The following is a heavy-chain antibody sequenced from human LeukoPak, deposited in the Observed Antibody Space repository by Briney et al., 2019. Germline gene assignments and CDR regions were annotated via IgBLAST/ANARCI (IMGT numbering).Heavy chain of an antibody. CDR1: GGSFSDYY. V-gene: IGHV4-34*01. D-gene: IGHD5-12*01. Sequence: SETLSLTCAVYGGSFSDYYWSWIRQPPGKGLEWIGEINHSGSTNYNPSLKSRVTISVDTSKNQFSLKLSSVTAADTAVYYCARGRARMTRAYFDYWGQGTLVTVSS. CDR2: INHSGST. CDR3: ARGRARMTRAYFDY. J-gene: IGHJ4*02.